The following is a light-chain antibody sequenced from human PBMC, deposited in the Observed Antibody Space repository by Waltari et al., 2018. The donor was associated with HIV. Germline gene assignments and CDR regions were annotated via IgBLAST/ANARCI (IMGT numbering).Light chain of an antibody. CDR1: QSVSTN. CDR3: QQYNNWPLA. Sequence: EIMMTQSPATLSVSPGARATLSCRASQSVSTNLAWYQQKPGQAPRLLIYGVSTMATGIPARFSGSGSGTDVTLTISSLQSEDSVTYYCQQYNNWPLAFGGGTKVEIK. CDR2: GVS. V-gene: IGKV3-15*01. J-gene: IGKJ4*01.